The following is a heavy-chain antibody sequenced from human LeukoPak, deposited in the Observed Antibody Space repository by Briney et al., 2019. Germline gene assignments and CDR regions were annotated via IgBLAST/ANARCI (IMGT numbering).Heavy chain of an antibody. D-gene: IGHD6-19*01. J-gene: IGHJ3*02. CDR2: INPRSGDT. V-gene: IGHV1-2*02. CDR1: GYTFSDYY. CDR3: ARARDDQQWLVEFAFDI. Sequence: ASVKVSCKASGYTFSDYYVHWVRQAPGQGLEWMGWINPRSGDTNYLEKFQGRVTVTRDTSISAAYLELNRLTSDDTAVYYCARARDDQQWLVEFAFDIWGQGTMVTVSS.